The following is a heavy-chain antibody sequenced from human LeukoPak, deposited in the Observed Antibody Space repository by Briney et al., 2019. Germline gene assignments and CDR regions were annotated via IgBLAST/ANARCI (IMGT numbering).Heavy chain of an antibody. CDR1: GYTFTSYD. CDR3: ARGIAAAGTAGQNY. CDR2: MNPNSGNT. V-gene: IGHV1-8*01. D-gene: IGHD6-13*01. Sequence: ASVKVSCKASGYTFTSYDINWVRQATGQGLEWMGWMNPNSGNTGYAQKFQGSVTMTRNTSISTAYMELSSLRSEDTAVYYCARGIAAAGTAGQNYWGQGTLVTVSS. J-gene: IGHJ4*02.